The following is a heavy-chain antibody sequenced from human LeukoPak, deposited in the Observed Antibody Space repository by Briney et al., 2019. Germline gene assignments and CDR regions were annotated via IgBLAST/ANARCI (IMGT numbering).Heavy chain of an antibody. CDR3: ARDNQLVGWFDP. J-gene: IGHJ5*02. CDR1: GGSISSINYY. CDR2: IYYSGST. V-gene: IGHV4-39*07. D-gene: IGHD6-6*01. Sequence: SETLSLTCTVSGGSISSINYYWGWIRQPPGKGLEWIGSIYYSGSTYYNPSLKSRFTISVDTSKNQFSLKESSVTAADTAVYYCARDNQLVGWFDPWGQGTLVTVSS.